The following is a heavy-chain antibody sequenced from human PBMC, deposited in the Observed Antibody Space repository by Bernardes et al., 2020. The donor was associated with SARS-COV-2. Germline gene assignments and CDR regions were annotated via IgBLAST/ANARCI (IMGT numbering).Heavy chain of an antibody. CDR3: AGSSCGIDCYIGGLRSWDYGMDV. D-gene: IGHD2-21*02. J-gene: IGHJ6*02. Sequence: ETLSLTCTVSGASISTSNYYWGWIRQSPGRGLEWVGRIYSSGSPYYNPSLQSRVSPPVDTSKNQFSLRLSYVTAADTAVYYCAGSSCGIDCYIGGLRSWDYGMDVWGQGTTVTVSS. CDR2: IYSSGSP. V-gene: IGHV4-39*01. CDR1: GASISTSNYY.